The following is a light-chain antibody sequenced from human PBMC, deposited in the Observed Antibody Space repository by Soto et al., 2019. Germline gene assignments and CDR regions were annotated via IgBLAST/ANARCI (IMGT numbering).Light chain of an antibody. J-gene: IGKJ3*01. V-gene: IGKV1-5*01. CDR1: QSIGRW. CDR3: QQYNSPPFT. CDR2: DAS. Sequence: DIQMTQSPSTLSASVGDTVTVTCRASQSIGRWLAWYQQKPGKAPKLLIFDASTLENGVPARFSGSRSGPEFSLTISSLQPDDFATYYCQQYNSPPFTFGPGTRVDI.